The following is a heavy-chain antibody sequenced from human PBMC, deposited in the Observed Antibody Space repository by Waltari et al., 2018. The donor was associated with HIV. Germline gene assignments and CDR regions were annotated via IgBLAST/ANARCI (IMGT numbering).Heavy chain of an antibody. J-gene: IGHJ4*02. CDR1: GDTFRTYT. CDR3: ARNGDYAPAY. CDR2: SSPIFETT. V-gene: IGHV1-69*01. Sequence: QVQLVQSGAEVKKPGSSVKVSCRASGDTFRTYTISWVRQAPGQGVEWMGGSSPIFETTKYAQKFQGRVTLTADESTRTTYMELTSLRSDDTAMYYCARNGDYAPAYWGQGTLVTVSS. D-gene: IGHD4-17*01.